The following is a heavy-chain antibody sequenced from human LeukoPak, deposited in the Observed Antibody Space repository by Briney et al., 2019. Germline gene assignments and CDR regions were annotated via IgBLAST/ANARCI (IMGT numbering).Heavy chain of an antibody. Sequence: PGRSLRLSCAASGFTFSSYAMHWVRQAPGKGLEWVAVISYDGSNKYYADSVKGRFTISRDNSKNTLYLQMNSLRAEDTAVYYCARDGNVGKLDYWGQGTLVTVSS. CDR1: GFTFSSYA. J-gene: IGHJ4*02. V-gene: IGHV3-30-3*01. CDR2: ISYDGSNK. CDR3: ARDGNVGKLDY.